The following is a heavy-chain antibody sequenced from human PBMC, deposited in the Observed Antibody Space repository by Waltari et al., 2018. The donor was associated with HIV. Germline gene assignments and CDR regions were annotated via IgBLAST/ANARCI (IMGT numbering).Heavy chain of an antibody. J-gene: IGHJ3*02. Sequence: EVRLVQSGGGLVQPGGSLRLSCVASGPCVSGNYIGWVRQGPGTGLEWFSLIYNDATTYYADSAKGRFTISRDTSKNTLSLDMNNLRPEDTAVYYCARRDGIISAFDIWGQGSMVTVSS. D-gene: IGHD3-10*01. CDR1: GPCVSGNY. CDR3: ARRDGIISAFDI. CDR2: IYNDATT. V-gene: IGHV3-66*02.